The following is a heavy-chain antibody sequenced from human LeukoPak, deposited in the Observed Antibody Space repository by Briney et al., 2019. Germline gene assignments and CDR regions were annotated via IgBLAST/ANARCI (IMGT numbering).Heavy chain of an antibody. CDR3: ARHQENSSGWYGNFDY. V-gene: IGHV4-39*01. CDR1: GGSISSSSYY. D-gene: IGHD6-19*01. Sequence: SETLSLTCTVSGGSISSSSYYWGWIRQPPGKGLEWIGSIYYSGSTYYNPSLKSRVTISVDTSKNQFSLKLSSVTAADTAVYYCARHQENSSGWYGNFDYWGKGTLVIVSS. J-gene: IGHJ4*02. CDR2: IYYSGST.